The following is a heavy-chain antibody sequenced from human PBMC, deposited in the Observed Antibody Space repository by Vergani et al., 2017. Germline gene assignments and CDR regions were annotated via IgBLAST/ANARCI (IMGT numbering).Heavy chain of an antibody. Sequence: QVQLQQWGPGVVKPSGTLSLTCAVFGESFSSFYWCWIRQPPGKGLEWMGEINNDGHTNYHPSPESRVPVSRDTAKKQFSLNLMSVTAAATAMYYCAVRPRVNLVGGEIVTKRTFDYWSQGSLVTVSS. V-gene: IGHV4-34*02. CDR3: AVRPRVNLVGGEIVTKRTFDY. CDR1: GESFSSFY. CDR2: INNDGHT. J-gene: IGHJ4*02. D-gene: IGHD3-10*01.